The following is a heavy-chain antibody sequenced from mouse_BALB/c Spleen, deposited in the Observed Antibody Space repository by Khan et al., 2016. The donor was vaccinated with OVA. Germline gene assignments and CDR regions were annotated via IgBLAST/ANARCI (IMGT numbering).Heavy chain of an antibody. CDR1: GYSITSDYA. J-gene: IGHJ2*01. D-gene: IGHD1-1*01. CDR3: ARVYGGDFDY. V-gene: IGHV3-2*02. CDR2: ISYSGNT. Sequence: VQLKEPGPGLVKPSQSLSLTCTVTGYSITSDYAWNWIRQFPGNKLEWMGFISYSGNTNYNPSLKSRASITRDTSKNQFFLHLNSVTTEDTATYYCARVYGGDFDYWGQGTTLTVSS.